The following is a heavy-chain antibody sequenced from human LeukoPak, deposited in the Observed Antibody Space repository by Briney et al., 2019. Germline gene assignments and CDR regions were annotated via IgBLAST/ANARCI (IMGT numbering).Heavy chain of an antibody. CDR1: GGSIGSGDYY. D-gene: IGHD6-13*01. CDR3: ARDGRLWQQPFDY. J-gene: IGHJ4*02. CDR2: IYYSGST. Sequence: SSQTLSLTCTVSGGSIGSGDYYWSWIRQPPGKGLERIGYIYYSGSTYYNPSLKSRVTISVDTSKNQFSLKLSSVTAADTAVYYCARDGRLWQQPFDYWGQGTLVTVSS. V-gene: IGHV4-30-4*08.